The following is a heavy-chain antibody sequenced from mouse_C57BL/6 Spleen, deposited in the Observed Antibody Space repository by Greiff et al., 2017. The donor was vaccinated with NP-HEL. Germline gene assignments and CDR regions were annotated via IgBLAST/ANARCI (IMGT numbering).Heavy chain of an antibody. V-gene: IGHV1-55*01. D-gene: IGHD2-4*01. CDR3: ARGDDYDRGWFAY. CDR2: IYPGSGST. Sequence: VQLQQPGAELVKPGASVKMSCKASGYTFTSYWITWVKQRPGQGLEWIGDIYPGSGSTNYNEKFKSKATLTVDTSSSTAYMQLSSLTSEDSAVYYCARGDDYDRGWFAYWGQGTLVTVSA. J-gene: IGHJ3*01. CDR1: GYTFTSYW.